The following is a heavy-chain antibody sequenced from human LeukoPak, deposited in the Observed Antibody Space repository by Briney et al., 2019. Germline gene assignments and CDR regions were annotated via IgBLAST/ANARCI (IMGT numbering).Heavy chain of an antibody. CDR1: GGTFSSYA. CDR3: ARTSGSTGAPPEYYFDY. V-gene: IGHV1-69*05. CDR2: IIPIFGTT. Sequence: SVKISCKASGGTFSSYAISWVRQAPGQGLEWMGGIIPIFGTTNYAQKFQGRVTMTRDMSTSTVYMELSSLRSEDTAVYYCARTSGSTGAPPEYYFDYWGQGTLVTVSS. J-gene: IGHJ4*02. D-gene: IGHD1-26*01.